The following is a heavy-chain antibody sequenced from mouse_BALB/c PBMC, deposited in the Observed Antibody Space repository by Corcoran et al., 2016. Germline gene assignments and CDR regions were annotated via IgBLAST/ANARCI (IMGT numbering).Heavy chain of an antibody. CDR3: ARVPGSSPLFDY. J-gene: IGHJ2*01. V-gene: IGHV1-9*01. CDR1: GYTFRSYW. Sequence: QVQLQQSGAELMKPGASVKISCKATGYTFRSYWIEWVKQRPGHGLEWIGEILPGSGSTNYNEKFKGKATLTADTSSNTAYMQLSSLTSEDSAVYFCARVPGSSPLFDYWGQGTTLTVSS. CDR2: ILPGSGST. D-gene: IGHD1-1*01.